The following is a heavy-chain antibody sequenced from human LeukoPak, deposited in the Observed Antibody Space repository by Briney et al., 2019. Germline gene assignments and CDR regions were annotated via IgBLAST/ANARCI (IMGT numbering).Heavy chain of an antibody. CDR2: IYYSGST. CDR1: GGSISSYY. V-gene: IGHV4-59*01. J-gene: IGHJ4*02. D-gene: IGHD3-22*01. CDR3: ARDNYDSSGYYGYYFDY. Sequence: PSETLYLTCTVSGGSISSYYWSWIRQPPGKGLEWIGYIYYSGSTNYNPSLKSRVTISVDTSKNQFSLKLSSVTAADTAVYYCARDNYDSSGYYGYYFDYWGQGTLVTVSS.